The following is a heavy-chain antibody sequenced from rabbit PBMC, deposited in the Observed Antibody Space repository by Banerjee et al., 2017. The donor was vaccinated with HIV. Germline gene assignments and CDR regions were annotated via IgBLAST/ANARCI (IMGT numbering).Heavy chain of an antibody. D-gene: IGHD4-1*01. Sequence: QEQLEESGGDLVKPEGSLTLTCKASGFAFSSNEMSWVRQAPGKGLEYIGWIVTGGSAYYASWVNGRFAISKTSSTTVSLQITSRTAADTAAYFCARDLAGVIGWNFNFWGPGTLVTVS. CDR1: GFAFSSNEM. CDR2: IVTGGSA. CDR3: ARDLAGVIGWNFNF. V-gene: IGHV1S45*01. J-gene: IGHJ4*01.